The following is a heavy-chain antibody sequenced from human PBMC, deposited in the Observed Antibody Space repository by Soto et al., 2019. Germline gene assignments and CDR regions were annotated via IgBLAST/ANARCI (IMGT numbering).Heavy chain of an antibody. CDR2: INHSGST. Sequence: SETLSLTCAVYGGSFSGYYWSWIRQPPRKGLEWIGEINHSGSTNYNPSLKSRVTISVDTSKNQFSLKLSSVTAADTAVYYCARWGTSYYDILTGYYGNWFDPWGQGTLVTVSS. CDR1: GGSFSGYY. V-gene: IGHV4-34*01. CDR3: ARWGTSYYDILTGYYGNWFDP. D-gene: IGHD3-9*01. J-gene: IGHJ5*02.